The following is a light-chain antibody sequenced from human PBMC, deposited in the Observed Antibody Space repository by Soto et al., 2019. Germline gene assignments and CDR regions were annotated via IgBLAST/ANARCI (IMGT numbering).Light chain of an antibody. CDR1: QSISTW. J-gene: IGKJ3*01. V-gene: IGKV1-5*03. Sequence: DVQMTQSPSTLSASVGDRVTITCRASQSISTWLAWYQQKPGEAPKLLIYRASSLESGVPSRFSGSGSGTKFTLTISRLEPEDFAVYYCQQYGSSPLLTFGPGTKVDIK. CDR2: RAS. CDR3: QQYGSSPLLT.